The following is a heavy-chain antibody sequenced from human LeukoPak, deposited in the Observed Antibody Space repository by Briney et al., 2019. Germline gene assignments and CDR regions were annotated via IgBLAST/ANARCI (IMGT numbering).Heavy chain of an antibody. J-gene: IGHJ6*03. CDR3: AREVTTIGNYYMDV. D-gene: IGHD4-17*01. Sequence: PGGSLRLSCAASRFTFSSYGMSWVRQAPGKGLEWVSAISGSGGSTFYADSVKGRFTISRDNSKNTLYLQMNSLGADDTAVYYCAREVTTIGNYYMDVWGKGTTVTISS. CDR2: ISGSGGST. V-gene: IGHV3-23*01. CDR1: RFTFSSYG.